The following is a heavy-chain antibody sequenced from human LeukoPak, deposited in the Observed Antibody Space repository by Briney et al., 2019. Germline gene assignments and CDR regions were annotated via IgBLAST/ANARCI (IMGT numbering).Heavy chain of an antibody. CDR2: IYYSGST. CDR1: GGSISSYY. J-gene: IGHJ4*02. CDR3: ARSTLAGIAAAGTAFDY. V-gene: IGHV4-59*12. D-gene: IGHD6-13*01. Sequence: SETLSLTCTVSGGSISSYYWSWIRQPPGKGLEWIGYIYYSGSTNYNPSLKSRVTISVDTSKNQFSLKLSSVTAADTAVYYCARSTLAGIAAAGTAFDYWGQGTLVTVSS.